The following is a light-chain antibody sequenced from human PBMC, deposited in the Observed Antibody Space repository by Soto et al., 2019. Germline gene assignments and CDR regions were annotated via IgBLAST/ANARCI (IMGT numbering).Light chain of an antibody. J-gene: IGLJ1*01. Sequence: QSALTQPASVSGSPGQSITISCTGTSSDGGGYNYVSWYQQHPGNAPKLMIYDVSNRPSGVSTRFSGSKSGNTAALTISGLQAADEADDYCSSYTSSSTLLYVFGTGTKLTVL. V-gene: IGLV2-14*01. CDR2: DVS. CDR3: SSYTSSSTLLYV. CDR1: SSDGGGYNY.